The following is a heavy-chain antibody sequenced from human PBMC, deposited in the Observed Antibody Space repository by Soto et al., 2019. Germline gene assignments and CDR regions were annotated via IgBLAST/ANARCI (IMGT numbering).Heavy chain of an antibody. CDR2: ISYDGRNI. V-gene: IGHV3-30*18. CDR1: GFTFSSYA. D-gene: IGHD4-17*01. Sequence: VQLEESGGGVVQPGRSLRLSCAASGFTFSSYAMHWVRQAPGKGPEWMAIISYDGRNIDYADSVKGRFTISRDNSKNTLYLQMSYLSAGDTAVYYCAKSNNGDYFDAFEIWGQGTVVTVSS. J-gene: IGHJ3*02. CDR3: AKSNNGDYFDAFEI.